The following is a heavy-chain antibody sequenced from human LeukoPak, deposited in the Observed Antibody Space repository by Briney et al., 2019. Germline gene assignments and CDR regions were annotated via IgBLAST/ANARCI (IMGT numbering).Heavy chain of an antibody. CDR2: VDVHGQGT. Sequence: GGPLRLSCAASGFTFSSYWMHWVRQAPGKGPVWVSRVDVHGQGTAYADSVKGRFTISRDNAKNTLSLQMNSLSAEDTAVYYCARSNYDSTTFYYHLDLWGQGTLVTVSS. J-gene: IGHJ5*02. D-gene: IGHD2/OR15-2a*01. CDR3: ARSNYDSTTFYYHLDL. CDR1: GFTFSSYW. V-gene: IGHV3-74*01.